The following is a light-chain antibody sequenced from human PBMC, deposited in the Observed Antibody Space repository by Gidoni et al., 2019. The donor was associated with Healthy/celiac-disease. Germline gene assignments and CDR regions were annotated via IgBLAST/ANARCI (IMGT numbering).Light chain of an antibody. CDR1: QCVSSY. CDR2: DAS. J-gene: IGKJ3*01. Sequence: EIVLTQSPATLSLSPGERATLSGRASQCVSSYLAWYQQKPGQAPRLLIYDASNRFSGSGSGTDFTLTISSLEPEDFAVYYCQQLSFGPXTKVDIK. V-gene: IGKV3-11*01. CDR3: QQLS.